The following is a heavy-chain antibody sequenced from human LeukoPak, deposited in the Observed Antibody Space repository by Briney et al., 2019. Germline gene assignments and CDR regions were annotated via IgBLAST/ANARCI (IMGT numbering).Heavy chain of an antibody. J-gene: IGHJ4*02. Sequence: SETLSLTCTVSGGSISSYYWSWVRQPPGKGLEWIGYIYYSGSTNYNPSLKSRVTISVDTSKNQFSLKLSSVTAADMAVYYCARGLEMATISSWGQGTLVTVSS. CDR2: IYYSGST. V-gene: IGHV4-59*01. D-gene: IGHD5-24*01. CDR1: GGSISSYY. CDR3: ARGLEMATISS.